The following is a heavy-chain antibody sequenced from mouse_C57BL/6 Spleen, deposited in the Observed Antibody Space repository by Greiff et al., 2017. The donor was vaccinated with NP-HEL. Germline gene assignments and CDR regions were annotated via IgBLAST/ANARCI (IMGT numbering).Heavy chain of an antibody. Sequence: VQLQQSGPELVRPGASVKISCKAPGYTFTSHWMQWVRQRPGQGLEWIGEIFPGSGSTYYNEKFKGKATLTVDTSSSTAYMQLSSLTSEDSEVYFWGKHDGYPDLFAYWGQGTLVTVSA. CDR1: GYTFTSHW. CDR2: IFPGSGST. CDR3: GKHDGYPDLFAY. V-gene: IGHV1-56*01. D-gene: IGHD2-3*01. J-gene: IGHJ3*01.